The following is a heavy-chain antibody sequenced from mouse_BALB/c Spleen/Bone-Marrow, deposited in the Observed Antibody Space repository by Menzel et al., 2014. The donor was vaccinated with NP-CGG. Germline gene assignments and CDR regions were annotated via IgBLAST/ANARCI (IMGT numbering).Heavy chain of an antibody. D-gene: IGHD1-1*01. CDR2: ISTYYGNT. V-gene: IGHV1-67*01. CDR3: ARESAYYGYFEY. Sequence: LVESGPELVRPGVSVKISCKGSGYTFTDYAMHWVKQSHAKSLEWIGVISTYYGNTNYNQKFKGKATMTVDKSSSTAYMELARLTSEDSAIYYCARESAYYGYFEYWGQGTTLTVSS. CDR1: GYTFTDYA. J-gene: IGHJ2*01.